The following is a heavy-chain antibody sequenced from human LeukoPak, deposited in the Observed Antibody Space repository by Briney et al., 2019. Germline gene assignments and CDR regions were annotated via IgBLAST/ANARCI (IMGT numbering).Heavy chain of an antibody. CDR3: ARAPGSGSYSVFDY. J-gene: IGHJ4*02. D-gene: IGHD1-26*01. V-gene: IGHV1-3*01. Sequence: GASVKVSCKASGYTFNTYAMHWVRQAPGQRLEWMGWINAGNGNTKYSQKFQGRVTITRDTSASTAYMELSSLRSEDTAVYYCARAPGSGSYSVFDYWGQGTLVTVSS. CDR1: GYTFNTYA. CDR2: INAGNGNT.